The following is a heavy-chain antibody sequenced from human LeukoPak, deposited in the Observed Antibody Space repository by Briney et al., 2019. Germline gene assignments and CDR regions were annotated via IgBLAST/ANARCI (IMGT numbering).Heavy chain of an antibody. CDR3: SRASQLRDAFHI. V-gene: IGHV3-33*01. Sequence: PGGSLRLSCAASGFTFSSYGMHWVRQAPGKGLEWVAVIWYDGSNKYYADSVKGRFTISRDNSKNTLYLQMSSLRAEDTAVYYCSRASQLRDAFHIWGQGTMVTVSS. J-gene: IGHJ3*02. CDR2: IWYDGSNK. D-gene: IGHD2-2*01. CDR1: GFTFSSYG.